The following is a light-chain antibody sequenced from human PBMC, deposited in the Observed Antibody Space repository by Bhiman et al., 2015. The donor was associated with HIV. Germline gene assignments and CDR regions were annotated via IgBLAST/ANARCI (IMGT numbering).Light chain of an antibody. V-gene: IGLV2-8*01. J-gene: IGLJ1*01. CDR3: GSYADSSTFV. CDR2: EVN. CDR1: SSDVGGYNY. Sequence: QSALTQPASVSGSPGQSITISCTGTSSDVGGYNYVSWFQQHPGKAPKLIIYEVNKRPSGVPGRFSGSKSGNAASLTVSGLQADDEAEYYCGSYADSSTFVFGTGTKVTVL.